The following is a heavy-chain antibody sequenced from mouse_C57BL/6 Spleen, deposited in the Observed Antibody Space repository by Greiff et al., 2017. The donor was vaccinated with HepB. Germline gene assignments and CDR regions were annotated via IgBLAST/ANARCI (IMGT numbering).Heavy chain of an antibody. Sequence: EVKLVESGGGLVKPGGSLKLSCAASGFTFSSYAMSWVRQTPEKRLEWVATISDGGSYTYYPDNVKGRFTISRDNAKNNLYLQMSHLKSEDTAMYYCARDDGYECDYWGQGTTLTVSS. V-gene: IGHV5-4*01. D-gene: IGHD2-2*01. J-gene: IGHJ2*01. CDR3: ARDDGYECDY. CDR1: GFTFSSYA. CDR2: ISDGGSYT.